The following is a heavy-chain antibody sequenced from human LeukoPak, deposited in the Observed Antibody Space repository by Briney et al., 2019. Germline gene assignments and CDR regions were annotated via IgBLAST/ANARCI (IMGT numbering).Heavy chain of an antibody. Sequence: GTSVKVSCKASGFTFTSSAMQWVRQARGQRLEWIGWIVVGSGNTNYAQKFQERVTITRDMSTSTAYMELSSLRSEDTAVYYCARGRLAAAGPFDYWGQGTLVTVSS. D-gene: IGHD6-13*01. J-gene: IGHJ4*02. CDR3: ARGRLAAAGPFDY. CDR2: IVVGSGNT. V-gene: IGHV1-58*02. CDR1: GFTFTSSA.